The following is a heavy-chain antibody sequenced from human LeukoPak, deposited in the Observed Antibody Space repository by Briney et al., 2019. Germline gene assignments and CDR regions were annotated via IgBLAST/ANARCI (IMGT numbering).Heavy chain of an antibody. V-gene: IGHV1-18*01. Sequence: ASVRVSCKASGYTFTSYGISWVRQAPGKGGEWMGWISAYNGNTNYAQRLQGRVTMTTDTSTSTAYMELRSLRSDDTAVYYCATTPIAAAGYFDYWGQGTLVTVSS. CDR2: ISAYNGNT. CDR1: GYTFTSYG. CDR3: ATTPIAAAGYFDY. J-gene: IGHJ4*02. D-gene: IGHD6-13*01.